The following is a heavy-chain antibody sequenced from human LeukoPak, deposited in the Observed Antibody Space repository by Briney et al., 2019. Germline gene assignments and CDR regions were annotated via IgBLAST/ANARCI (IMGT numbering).Heavy chain of an antibody. Sequence: PGGSLRLSCVASGFSFSNYAMNWVRQAPGKGPEWVSTISESGGNTYYADSVKDRFTISRDNPKNTLYLEMNSLRAEDTAVYYCAKAPSLGWLRIDYWGQGTLVTVSS. J-gene: IGHJ4*02. V-gene: IGHV3-23*01. D-gene: IGHD3-3*01. CDR2: ISESGGNT. CDR3: AKAPSLGWLRIDY. CDR1: GFSFSNYA.